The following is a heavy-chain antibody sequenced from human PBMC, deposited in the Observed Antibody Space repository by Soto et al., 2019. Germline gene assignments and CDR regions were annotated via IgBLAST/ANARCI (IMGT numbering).Heavy chain of an antibody. CDR3: ARQISSGLDY. V-gene: IGHV1-46*01. J-gene: IGHJ4*02. D-gene: IGHD6-19*01. Sequence: GALVKVSCKASGYIFTSYYMHWVRQAPGQGLEWMGMINPSGGSTSYTQNFQGRVTMTRDTSTTTVYMDLSSLKSEDTAVYYCARQISSGLDYWGQGTLVTVSS. CDR1: GYIFTSYY. CDR2: INPSGGST.